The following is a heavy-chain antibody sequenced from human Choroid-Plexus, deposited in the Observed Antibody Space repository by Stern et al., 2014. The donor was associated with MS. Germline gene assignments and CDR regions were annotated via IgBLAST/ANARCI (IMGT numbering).Heavy chain of an antibody. V-gene: IGHV3-30*18. CDR3: AKDRQWSTYFFDY. CDR2: ISYDGSDK. J-gene: IGHJ4*02. D-gene: IGHD2-15*01. CDR1: GFTFSNFG. Sequence: QVQLVESGGGVAQPGRPLILSCAASGFTFSNFGMHWVRQAPGKGLEWVALISYDGSDKYYADSVKGRFTIFRDNSKNTLYMHMNSLRAEDTAVYYCAKDRQWSTYFFDYWGQVSLVTVSS.